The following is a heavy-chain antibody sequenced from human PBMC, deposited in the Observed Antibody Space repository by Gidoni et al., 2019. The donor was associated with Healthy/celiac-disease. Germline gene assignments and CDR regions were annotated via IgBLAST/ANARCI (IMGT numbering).Heavy chain of an antibody. D-gene: IGHD2-2*02. Sequence: QLQLQESGPGLVKPSETLSLTCTVSGGSISSSSYDWGWIRQPPGKGLEWIGSIYYSGSTYYTPSLKSRVTISVDTSKNQFSLKLSSVTAADTAVYYCARIMDCSSTSCHIIYPPKTTYYFDYWGQGTLVTVSS. CDR3: ARIMDCSSTSCHIIYPPKTTYYFDY. V-gene: IGHV4-39*01. CDR1: GGSISSSSYD. CDR2: IYYSGST. J-gene: IGHJ4*02.